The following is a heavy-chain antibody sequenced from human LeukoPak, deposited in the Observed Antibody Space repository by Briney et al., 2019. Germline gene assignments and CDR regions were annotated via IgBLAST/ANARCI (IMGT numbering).Heavy chain of an antibody. V-gene: IGHV4-59*01. CDR1: GASISSWY. D-gene: IGHD6-19*01. CDR3: ARETSLAGFASGLGFNH. CDR2: IYGSGNT. Sequence: SETLSLTCTVSGASISSWYWSWIRQPPGKGLEWIGYIYGSGNTNYNPSLKSRVTMSIDTSKNQFSLKLTSVTAADTATYYCARETSLAGFASGLGFNHWGQGILVTVSS. J-gene: IGHJ4*02.